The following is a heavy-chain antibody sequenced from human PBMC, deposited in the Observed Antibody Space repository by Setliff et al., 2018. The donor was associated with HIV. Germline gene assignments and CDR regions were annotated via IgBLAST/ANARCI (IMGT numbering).Heavy chain of an antibody. V-gene: IGHV3-11*04. Sequence: PGGSLRLSCAVSGFTFSDYYMSWIRQTPGKELEWISHISKSGSSIYYADSVKGRFTISRDNAKNSLYLQMNSLGVEDTAVYYCAVAVLGTIGYWGQGTLVTVSS. D-gene: IGHD6-19*01. CDR2: ISKSGSSI. J-gene: IGHJ4*02. CDR3: AVAVLGTIGY. CDR1: GFTFSDYY.